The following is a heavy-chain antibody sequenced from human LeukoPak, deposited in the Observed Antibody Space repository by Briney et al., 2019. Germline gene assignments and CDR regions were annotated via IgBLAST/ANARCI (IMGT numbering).Heavy chain of an antibody. CDR3: AELGITMIGGV. J-gene: IGHJ6*04. Sequence: GGSLRLSCAASGFTFSSYGMHWVRQAPGKGLEWVAIISYDGSNEYYADSVKGRFTISRDNAKNSLYLQMNSLRAEDTAVYYCAELGITMIGGVWGKGTTVTISS. D-gene: IGHD3-10*02. CDR2: ISYDGSNE. V-gene: IGHV3-30*18. CDR1: GFTFSSYG.